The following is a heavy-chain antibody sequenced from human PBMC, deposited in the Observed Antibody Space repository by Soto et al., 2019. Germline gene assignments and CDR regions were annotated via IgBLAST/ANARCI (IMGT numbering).Heavy chain of an antibody. J-gene: IGHJ4*02. V-gene: IGHV4-39*05. CDR3: AAVRGFGGVIVIPYFDY. Sequence: PSETPSLTCTVSGGSISSSSYYWGWIRQPPGKGLEWIGSIYYSGSTYYNPSLKSRVTISVDTSKNQFSLKLSSVTAADTAVYYCAAVRGFGGVIVIPYFDYWGQGTLVTVSS. D-gene: IGHD3-16*02. CDR2: IYYSGST. CDR1: GGSISSSSYY.